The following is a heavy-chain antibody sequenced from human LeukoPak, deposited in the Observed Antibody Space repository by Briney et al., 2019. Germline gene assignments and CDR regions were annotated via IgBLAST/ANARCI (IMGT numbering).Heavy chain of an antibody. CDR3: AKGGSGYFFDL. CDR1: GFIFNNYG. CDR2: ISNDGGGT. J-gene: IGHJ2*01. D-gene: IGHD3-22*01. Sequence: PGGSLRLSCTASGFIFNNYGLIWVRQAPGKGLEWVSAISNDGGGTNYAAFVKGRFTISRDNSKNTLFLQMNSLRAEDTALYYCAKGGSGYFFDLWGRGTLVTVSS. V-gene: IGHV3-23*01.